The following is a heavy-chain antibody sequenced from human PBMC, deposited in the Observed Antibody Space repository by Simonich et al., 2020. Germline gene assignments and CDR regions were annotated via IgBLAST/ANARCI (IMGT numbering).Heavy chain of an antibody. CDR3: ARDFRLQLVEIGTYYYYGMDV. CDR2: ISSIGSTI. D-gene: IGHD6-6*01. CDR1: GFTFSSYE. J-gene: IGHJ6*02. Sequence: EVQLVESGGGLVQPGGSLRLSCAASGFTFSSYEMNWFRQAPGKGLEWVSYISSIGSTIYYADSVKGRVTISRDNAKNSLYLQMNSLRAEETAVYYCARDFRLQLVEIGTYYYYGMDVWGQGTTVTVSS. V-gene: IGHV3-48*03.